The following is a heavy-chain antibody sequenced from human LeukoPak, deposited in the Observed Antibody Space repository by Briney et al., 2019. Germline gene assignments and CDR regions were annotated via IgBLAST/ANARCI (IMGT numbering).Heavy chain of an antibody. Sequence: AASVKVSCKASGYTFTSYGISWVRQAPGQGLEWMGWISAYNGNTNYAQKLQGRVTMTTDTSTSTAYMELRSLRSDDTAVYYCAREGHGYLKDAFDIWGQGTMVTVSS. CDR1: GYTFTSYG. D-gene: IGHD5-18*01. CDR3: AREGHGYLKDAFDI. CDR2: ISAYNGNT. J-gene: IGHJ3*02. V-gene: IGHV1-18*01.